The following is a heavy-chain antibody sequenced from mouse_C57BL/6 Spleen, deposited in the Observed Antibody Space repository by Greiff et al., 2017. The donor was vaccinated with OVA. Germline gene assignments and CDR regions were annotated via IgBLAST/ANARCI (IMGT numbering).Heavy chain of an antibody. J-gene: IGHJ4*01. V-gene: IGHV3-1*01. CDR3: ARGGPVGAMDY. CDR2: ISYSGST. Sequence: EVQLQQSGPGMVKPSQSLSLTCTVTGYSITSGYDWHWIRHFPGNKLEWMGYISYSGSTNYNPSLKSRIAITHDTSKNHFFLKLNSVTTEDTATYYCARGGPVGAMDYWGQGTSVTVSS. CDR1: GYSITSGYD.